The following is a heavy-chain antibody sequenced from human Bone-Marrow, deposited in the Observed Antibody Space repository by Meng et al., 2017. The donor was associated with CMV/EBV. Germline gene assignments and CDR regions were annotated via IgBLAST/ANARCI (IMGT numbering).Heavy chain of an antibody. CDR1: GYTFTGYY. V-gene: IGHV1-2*02. D-gene: IGHD3-10*01. CDR2: INPNSGGT. J-gene: IGHJ6*02. Sequence: ASVKVSCKASGYTFTGYYMHWVRQAPGQGLEWMGWINPNSGGTNYAQKFQGRVTMTRDTSISTAYMELSRLRSDDTAVYYCAREENYYGSGSYDYYYYYGMDVWGQGTTVTVSS. CDR3: AREENYYGSGSYDYYYYYGMDV.